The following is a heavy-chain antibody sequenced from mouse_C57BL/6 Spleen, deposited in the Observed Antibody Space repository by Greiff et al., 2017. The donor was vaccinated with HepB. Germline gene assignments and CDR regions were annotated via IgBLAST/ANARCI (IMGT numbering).Heavy chain of an antibody. V-gene: IGHV1-81*01. CDR1: GYTFTSYG. J-gene: IGHJ1*03. D-gene: IGHD2-3*01. CDR3: AREGGDGYYSYV. CDR2: IYPRSGNT. Sequence: QVQLQQSGAELARPGASVKLSCKASGYTFTSYGISWVKQRTGQGLEWIGEIYPRSGNTYYNEKFKGKATLTADKSSSTAYMELRSLASEDSAVYFCAREGGDGYYSYVWGTGTTVTVSS.